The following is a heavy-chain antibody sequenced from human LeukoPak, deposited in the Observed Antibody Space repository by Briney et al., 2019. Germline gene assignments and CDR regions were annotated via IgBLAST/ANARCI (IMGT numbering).Heavy chain of an antibody. J-gene: IGHJ4*02. D-gene: IGHD2-21*02. CDR3: ARVAYCGGDCYLLDY. V-gene: IGHV4-39*01. CDR2: IYYSGST. Sequence: SETLSLTCTVSGGSISSSSYYWGWIRQPPGKGLEWIGSIYYSGSTYYNLSLKSRVTISVDTSKNQFSLKLSSVTAADTAVYYCARVAYCGGDCYLLDYWGQGTLVTVSS. CDR1: GGSISSSSYY.